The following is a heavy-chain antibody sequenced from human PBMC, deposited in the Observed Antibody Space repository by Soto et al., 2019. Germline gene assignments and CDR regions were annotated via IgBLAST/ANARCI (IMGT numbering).Heavy chain of an antibody. Sequence: SVKVSCKASGGTFSSYAISWVRQAPGQGLEWMGGIIPTFGTANYAQKFQGRVTITADKSTSTAYMELSSLRSEDTAVYYCARDKILASYFDYWGQGTLVTVSS. J-gene: IGHJ4*02. CDR1: GGTFSSYA. D-gene: IGHD2-15*01. V-gene: IGHV1-69*06. CDR3: ARDKILASYFDY. CDR2: IIPTFGTA.